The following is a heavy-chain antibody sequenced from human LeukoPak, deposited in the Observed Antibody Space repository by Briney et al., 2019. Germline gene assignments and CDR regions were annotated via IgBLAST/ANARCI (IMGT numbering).Heavy chain of an antibody. Sequence: ASVKVSCKASGYTFTNYGISWMRQAPGQGLEWMGWITTYNGYTNYAQKFQGRVTMTTDTSTSTAYMELRSLRSDDAAVYYCARPSGSYYIFDYWGQGTLVTVSS. CDR3: ARPSGSYYIFDY. D-gene: IGHD1-26*01. CDR1: GYTFTNYG. V-gene: IGHV1-18*01. CDR2: ITTYNGYT. J-gene: IGHJ4*02.